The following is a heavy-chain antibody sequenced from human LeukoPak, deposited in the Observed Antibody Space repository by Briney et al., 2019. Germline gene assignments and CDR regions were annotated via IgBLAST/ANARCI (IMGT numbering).Heavy chain of an antibody. Sequence: GRSLRLSCAASGFTFSSYGMHWVRQAPGKGLDWVAVISYDGSNKYYVDSVKGRFTISRDNSKNMLYLQTNSLGAEDTAVYYCAKNELLWFGEFDAFDIWGQGTMVTVSS. CDR1: GFTFSSYG. CDR2: ISYDGSNK. V-gene: IGHV3-30*18. CDR3: AKNELLWFGEFDAFDI. D-gene: IGHD3-10*01. J-gene: IGHJ3*02.